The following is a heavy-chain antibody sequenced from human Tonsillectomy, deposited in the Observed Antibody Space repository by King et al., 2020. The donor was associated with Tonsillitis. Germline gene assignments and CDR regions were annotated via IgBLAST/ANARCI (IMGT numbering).Heavy chain of an antibody. CDR2: ISGSGGST. V-gene: IGHV3-23*04. CDR1: GFTFSTYA. Sequence: VQLVESGGGLVQPGGSLRLSCAAPGFTFSTYAMSWVRQAPGKGLEWVSSISGSGGSTYNAYSVKGRFTISRDNSKNTLYLQMNSLRAEDTAVYYCAKSGGYDLYYYYGMDVWGQGTTVTVSS. J-gene: IGHJ6*02. D-gene: IGHD5-12*01. CDR3: AKSGGYDLYYYYGMDV.